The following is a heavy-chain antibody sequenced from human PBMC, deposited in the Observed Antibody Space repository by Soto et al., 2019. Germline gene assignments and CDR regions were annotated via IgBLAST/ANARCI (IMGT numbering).Heavy chain of an antibody. Sequence: PVGSLRLSCAASGFTFSSYSMNWVRQAPGKGLEWVSIIFSGGGTYYADSVKGRFTISRDNSKNTVYLQMNSLRAEDTAVYYCARGTYDDFYGMDVWGQGTTVTVSS. J-gene: IGHJ6*02. CDR3: ARGTYDDFYGMDV. D-gene: IGHD3-3*01. CDR1: GFTFSSYS. CDR2: IFSGGGT. V-gene: IGHV3-53*01.